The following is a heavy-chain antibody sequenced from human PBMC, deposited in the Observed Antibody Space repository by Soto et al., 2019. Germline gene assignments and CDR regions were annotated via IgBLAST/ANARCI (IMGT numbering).Heavy chain of an antibody. D-gene: IGHD6-6*01. CDR2: IYPGDSDT. CDR1: GYSFTSYW. CDR3: ATRSHNSSSGTYYYYGMDV. V-gene: IGHV5-51*01. Sequence: PGESLKISCKGSGYSFTSYWIGWVSQMPGKGLEWMGIIYPGDSDTRYSPSFQGQVTISADKSISTAYLQWSSLKASDTAMYYCATRSHNSSSGTYYYYGMDVWGQGTTGIVSS. J-gene: IGHJ6*02.